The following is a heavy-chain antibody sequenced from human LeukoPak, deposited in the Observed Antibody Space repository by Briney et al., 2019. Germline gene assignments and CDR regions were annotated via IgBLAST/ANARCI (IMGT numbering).Heavy chain of an antibody. CDR1: GYSFTSYW. CDR3: ARRDYYDSSGYLYFDY. D-gene: IGHD3-22*01. CDR2: IYPGDSDT. Sequence: GESLKISCKGSGYSFTSYWIGWVRQMPGKGLEWMGTIYPGDSDTRYSPSFQGQVTISADKSISTAYLQWSSLKASDTAMYYCARRDYYDSSGYLYFDYWGQGTLVTVSS. V-gene: IGHV5-51*01. J-gene: IGHJ4*02.